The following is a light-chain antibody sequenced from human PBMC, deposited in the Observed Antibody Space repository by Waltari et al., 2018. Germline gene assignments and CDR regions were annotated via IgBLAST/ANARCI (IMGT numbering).Light chain of an antibody. Sequence: QLVLTQSPSASASLGASVKLTCTLSSGHSSNIIAWLQQQPGKGPRYLMQVNSDGSHRKGDPIPDRFSGSSLGAERYLTISSRQSEDEAAYYCETGGHGTWVFGGGTKLTVL. CDR3: ETGGHGTWV. CDR2: VNSDGSH. V-gene: IGLV4-69*01. J-gene: IGLJ3*02. CDR1: SGHSSNI.